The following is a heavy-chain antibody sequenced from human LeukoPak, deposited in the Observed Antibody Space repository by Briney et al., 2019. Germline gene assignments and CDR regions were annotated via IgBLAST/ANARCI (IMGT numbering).Heavy chain of an antibody. CDR2: INHSGST. Sequence: SETLSLTCAVYGGSFSGYYWSWIRRPPGKGPEWIGEINHSGSTNYNPSLKSRVTISVDTSKNQFSLKLSSVTAADTAVYYCARRGRDYYDSSGYYWRFDYWGQGTLVTVSS. V-gene: IGHV4-34*01. J-gene: IGHJ4*02. D-gene: IGHD3-22*01. CDR1: GGSFSGYY. CDR3: ARRGRDYYDSSGYYWRFDY.